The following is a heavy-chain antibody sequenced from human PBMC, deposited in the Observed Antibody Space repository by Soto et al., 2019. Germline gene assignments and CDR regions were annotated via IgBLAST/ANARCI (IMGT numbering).Heavy chain of an antibody. D-gene: IGHD3-9*01. CDR1: GFSLSTSGMC. V-gene: IGHV2-70*01. CDR2: IDWDDDK. Sequence: SGPTLVNPTQTLTLTCTFSGFSLSTSGMCVSWIRQPPGKALECLALIDWDDDKYYSTSLKTRLTISKDTSKNQVVLTMTNMDPVDTATYYCARMKRYYDILTGYTGAFYYYYYGMDVWGQGTTVTVSS. J-gene: IGHJ6*02. CDR3: ARMKRYYDILTGYTGAFYYYYYGMDV.